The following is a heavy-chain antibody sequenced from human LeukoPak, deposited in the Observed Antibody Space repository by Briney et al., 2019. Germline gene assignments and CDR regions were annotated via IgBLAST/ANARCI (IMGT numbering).Heavy chain of an antibody. D-gene: IGHD3-22*01. J-gene: IGHJ6*02. CDR1: GYTFTNYY. CDR2: INPNSGGT. V-gene: IGHV1-2*06. Sequence: ASVKVSCKASGYTFTNYYMHWVRQAPGQGLEWMGRINPNSGGTNYAQKFQGRVTMTRDTSISTAYMELSRLRSEDTAVYYCARDQGEYHYDSSGYSGLMDVWGQGTTVTVSS. CDR3: ARDQGEYHYDSSGYSGLMDV.